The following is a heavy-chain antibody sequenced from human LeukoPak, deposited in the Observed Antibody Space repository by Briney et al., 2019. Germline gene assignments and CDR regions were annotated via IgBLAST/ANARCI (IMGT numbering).Heavy chain of an antibody. Sequence: GGSLRLSCEASGSISDHYIDWVRQAPGNGLEWIGRTKNRGESHITQYAASVNGRFTASRDDSKNSLYLQMNNLQTEDTAVYYCARDTVTAMDVWGQGTTVTVSS. J-gene: IGHJ6*02. V-gene: IGHV3-72*01. CDR3: ARDTVTAMDV. CDR1: GSISDHY. CDR2: TKNRGESHIT.